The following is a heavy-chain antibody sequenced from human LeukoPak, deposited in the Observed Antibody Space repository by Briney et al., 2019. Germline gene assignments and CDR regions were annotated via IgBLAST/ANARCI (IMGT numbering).Heavy chain of an antibody. CDR3: ARVSGSSRPPFDY. J-gene: IGHJ4*02. V-gene: IGHV1-2*02. D-gene: IGHD2-15*01. CDR1: GYTFTGYY. Sequence: GASVKVSCKTSGYTFTGYYMHWVRQAPGQGLEWMGWINPNSGGSNYAQKFQGRVTMTRDTSISTAYMELSRLRSDDTAVYYCARVSGSSRPPFDYWGQGTLVTVSS. CDR2: INPNSGGS.